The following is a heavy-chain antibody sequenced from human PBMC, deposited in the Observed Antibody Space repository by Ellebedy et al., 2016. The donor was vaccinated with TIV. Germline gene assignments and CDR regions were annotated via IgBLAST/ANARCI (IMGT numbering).Heavy chain of an antibody. Sequence: GESLKISXAASGFTFSRNAMTWVRQAPGKGLEWVSSITSTADRTNYADSVKGRFTISRDNFKSTLLLQMNTLTAEDTAVYYCATVSGKYYFDSWGQGTLVTVSS. D-gene: IGHD2-8*01. CDR2: ITSTADRT. V-gene: IGHV3-23*01. J-gene: IGHJ4*02. CDR1: GFTFSRNA. CDR3: ATVSGKYYFDS.